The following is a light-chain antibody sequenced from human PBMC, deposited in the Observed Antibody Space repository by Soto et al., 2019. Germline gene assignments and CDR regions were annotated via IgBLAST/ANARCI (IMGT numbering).Light chain of an antibody. Sequence: IQLTKSPSSLSASVGDRVTITCRASQRITSYLAWYQQRPGKAPGLLIYSASTLQSGVPSRFSGSGYGTDFSLTISNLQPEDFATYFCQQLYRHPLTFVGGTKVEIK. CDR3: QQLYRHPLT. CDR2: SAS. CDR1: QRITSY. J-gene: IGKJ4*01. V-gene: IGKV1-9*01.